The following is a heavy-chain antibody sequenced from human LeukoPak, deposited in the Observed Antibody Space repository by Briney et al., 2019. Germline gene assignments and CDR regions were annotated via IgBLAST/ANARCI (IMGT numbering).Heavy chain of an antibody. J-gene: IGHJ3*01. V-gene: IGHV1-69*04. CDR1: GGTFSSYA. D-gene: IGHD1-26*01. CDR2: IIPIFGIA. CDR3: ARVPESGGGV. Sequence: SVKVSCKASGGTFSSYAISWVRQAPGQGLEWMGRIIPIFGIANYAQKFQGRVTITADKSTSTAYMELSSLRSEDTAVYYCARVPESGGGVWGQGTMVTASS.